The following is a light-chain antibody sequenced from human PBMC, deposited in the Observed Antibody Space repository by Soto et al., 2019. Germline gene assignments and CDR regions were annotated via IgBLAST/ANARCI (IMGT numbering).Light chain of an antibody. CDR2: ENN. V-gene: IGLV1-51*01. CDR3: GTWDSSLSAGV. J-gene: IGLJ2*01. Sequence: QSVLTQPPSVSAAPGQKVTISCSGFSSNIGNNYVSWYQQVPGTAPKLLIYENNKRPSGISDRFSGSKSGTSATLDITGLQTGDEADYYCGTWDSSLSAGVFGGGTKLTVL. CDR1: SSNIGNNY.